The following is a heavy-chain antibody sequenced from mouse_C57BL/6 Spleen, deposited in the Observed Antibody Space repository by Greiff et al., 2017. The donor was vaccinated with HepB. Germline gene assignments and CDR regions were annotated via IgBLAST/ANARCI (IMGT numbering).Heavy chain of an antibody. CDR2: INPSTGGT. CDR1: GYSFTGYY. Sequence: EVQLQQSGPELVKPGASVKISCKASGYSFTGYYMNWVKQSPEKSLEWIGEINPSTGGTTYNQKFKAKATLTVDKSSSTAYMQLKSLTSEDSAVYYCARPPHYYGSSYRYFDVWGTGTTVTVSS. V-gene: IGHV1-42*01. CDR3: ARPPHYYGSSYRYFDV. D-gene: IGHD1-1*01. J-gene: IGHJ1*03.